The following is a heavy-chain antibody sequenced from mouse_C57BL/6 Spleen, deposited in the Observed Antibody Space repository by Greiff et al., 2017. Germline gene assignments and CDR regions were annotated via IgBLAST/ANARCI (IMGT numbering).Heavy chain of an antibody. CDR1: GFSLTSYG. J-gene: IGHJ4*01. D-gene: IGHD2-13*01. CDR3: AKTPSYYDDRNYAMGY. CDR2: IWRGGST. Sequence: QVQLQQSGPGLVQPSPSLSITCTVSGFSLTSYGVHWVRQSPGQGLEWLGVIWRGGSTAYNAAFISSMSITNDNSKCKVFSKMNSLHADDTAIYYRAKTPSYYDDRNYAMGYRGQGNSVTVSS. V-gene: IGHV2-5*01.